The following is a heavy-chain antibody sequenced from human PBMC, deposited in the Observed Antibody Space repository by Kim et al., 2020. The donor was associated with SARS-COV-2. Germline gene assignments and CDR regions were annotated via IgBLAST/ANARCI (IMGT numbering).Heavy chain of an antibody. CDR2: IYPDDSST. CDR3: ARQGFRTAGGMYV. V-gene: IGHV5-51*01. CDR1: GYNFNRYW. J-gene: IGHJ6*02. D-gene: IGHD6-13*01. Sequence: GESLKISCKGSGYNFNRYWIGWVRQMPGSGLEWMGIIYPDDSSTKYSPSFQGQVTIPVDKSITTAYLQWCRLKASDTAIYYCARQGFRTAGGMYVWGQGTTVTVSS.